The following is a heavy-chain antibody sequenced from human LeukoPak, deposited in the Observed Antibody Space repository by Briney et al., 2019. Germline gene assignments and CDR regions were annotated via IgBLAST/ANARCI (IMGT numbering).Heavy chain of an antibody. CDR1: GGTFSSYA. CDR2: IIPIFGTA. D-gene: IGHD1-26*01. Sequence: SVKVSCKASGGTFSSYAISWVRQAPGQGLEWMGGIIPIFGTANYAQKFQGRVTITADEFTSTAYMELSSLRSEDTAVYYCARDARLVGATPDDAFDIWGQGTMVTLSS. J-gene: IGHJ3*02. CDR3: ARDARLVGATPDDAFDI. V-gene: IGHV1-69*13.